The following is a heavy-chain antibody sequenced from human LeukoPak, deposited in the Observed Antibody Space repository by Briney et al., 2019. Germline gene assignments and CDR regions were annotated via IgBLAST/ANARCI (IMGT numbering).Heavy chain of an antibody. D-gene: IGHD5-12*01. CDR3: AIIVATIGPFDY. CDR1: GYTFTGYY. CDR2: INPNSGGT. Sequence: AASVKVSCKASGYTFTGYYMHWVRQVPGQGLEWMGWINPNSGGTNYAQKFQGRVTMTRDTSISTAYMELSRLRSDDTAVYYCAIIVATIGPFDYWGQGTLVTVSS. V-gene: IGHV1-2*02. J-gene: IGHJ4*02.